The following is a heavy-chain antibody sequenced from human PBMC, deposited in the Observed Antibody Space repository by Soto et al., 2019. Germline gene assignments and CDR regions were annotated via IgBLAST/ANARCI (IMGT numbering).Heavy chain of an antibody. Sequence: QVQLQESGPGLVKPLQTLSLTCTVSGGSISSGGYYWSWIRQHPGKGLEWIGYIYYSGSTYYNPSLKSRVTISVDTSKNQFSLKVSSVTAADTAVYYCARDRPHYGSGSYAVESLDYWGQGTLVTVSS. CDR1: GGSISSGGYY. CDR3: ARDRPHYGSGSYAVESLDY. D-gene: IGHD3-10*01. J-gene: IGHJ4*02. V-gene: IGHV4-31*03. CDR2: IYYSGST.